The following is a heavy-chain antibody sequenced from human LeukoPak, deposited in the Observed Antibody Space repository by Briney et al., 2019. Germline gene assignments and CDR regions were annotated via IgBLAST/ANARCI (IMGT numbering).Heavy chain of an antibody. CDR3: AREDLGYCSSTSCYYDY. V-gene: IGHV3-33*01. J-gene: IGHJ4*02. CDR1: GFTFSSYG. D-gene: IGHD2-2*01. CDR2: IWYDGSNK. Sequence: GGSLRLSCAAYGFTFSSYGMHWVRQAPGKGLEWVAVIWYDGSNKYYADSVKGRFAISRDNSKNTLYLQMNSLRAEDTAVYYCAREDLGYCSSTSCYYDYWGQGTLVTVSS.